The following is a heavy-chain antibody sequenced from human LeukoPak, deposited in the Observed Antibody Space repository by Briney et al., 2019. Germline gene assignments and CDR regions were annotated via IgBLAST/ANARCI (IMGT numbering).Heavy chain of an antibody. CDR3: AGGAGSLIDY. CDR2: IKKDGSEK. CDR1: GFTFSNYW. Sequence: GGSLRLSCAASGFTFSNYWMNWVRQAPGKGPEGVAIIKKDGSEKYYVDSVKGRFTISRDNAKNSLYLQMNSLRADDTAVYFCAGGAGSLIDYWGQGALVTVSS. J-gene: IGHJ4*02. V-gene: IGHV3-7*01.